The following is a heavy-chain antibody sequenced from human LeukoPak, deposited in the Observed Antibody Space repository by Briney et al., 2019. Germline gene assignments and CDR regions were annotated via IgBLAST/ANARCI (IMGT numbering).Heavy chain of an antibody. J-gene: IGHJ6*03. CDR3: ARGPDGSGSYYYYYYYMDV. V-gene: IGHV4-34*01. D-gene: IGHD3-10*01. CDR1: GGSFSGYY. Sequence: SETLSLTCAVYGGSFSGYYWSWIRQPPGKGLEWIGEINHSGSTTYNPSLKSRVTISVDTSKNQFSLKLSSVTAADTAVYYCARGPDGSGSYYYYYYYMDVWGKGTTVTVSS. CDR2: INHSGST.